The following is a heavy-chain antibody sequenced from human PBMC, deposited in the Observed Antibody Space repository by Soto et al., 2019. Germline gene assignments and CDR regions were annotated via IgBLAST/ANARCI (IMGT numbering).Heavy chain of an antibody. J-gene: IGHJ4*02. Sequence: QITLNESGPPVVKPAETLTLTCTFSGFSLTTSGVGVGWIRQSPGKAPEWLALIYWDDDKHYRASLKSRITNTKNTTKNQVVLTMASVDPADTATYYCAHRILRTVFGLVTTTAIYFDFWGQGTPVVVSS. CDR2: IYWDDDK. V-gene: IGHV2-5*02. CDR3: AHRILRTVFGLVTTTAIYFDF. CDR1: GFSLTTSGVG. D-gene: IGHD3-3*01.